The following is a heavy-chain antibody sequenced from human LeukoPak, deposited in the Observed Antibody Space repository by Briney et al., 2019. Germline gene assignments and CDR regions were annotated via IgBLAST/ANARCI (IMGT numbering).Heavy chain of an antibody. V-gene: IGHV3-33*01. Sequence: AGGSLRLSCAASGFTFSSYGMHWVRQAPGKGLEWVAVIWYDGSNKYYADSVKGRFTISRDNSKNTLYLQMNSLRAEDTAVYYCARGLAVAGTTDAFDIWGQGTMVTVSS. CDR3: ARGLAVAGTTDAFDI. J-gene: IGHJ3*02. CDR2: IWYDGSNK. D-gene: IGHD6-19*01. CDR1: GFTFSSYG.